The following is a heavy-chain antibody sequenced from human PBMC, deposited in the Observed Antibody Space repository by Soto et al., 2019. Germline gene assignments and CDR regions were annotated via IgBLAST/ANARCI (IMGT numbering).Heavy chain of an antibody. CDR2: INHSGST. CDR3: AREGHNREALDWFDP. J-gene: IGHJ5*02. V-gene: IGHV4-34*01. CDR1: GGSFSGYY. Sequence: QVQLQQWGAGLLKPSETLSLTCAVYGGSFSGYYWSWIRQHPGKGLEWIGEINHSGSTNYNPPLKNRVTISVDTSKNQFSLKLSSVTAADTAVYYCAREGHNREALDWFDPWGQGTLVTVSS. D-gene: IGHD3-3*02.